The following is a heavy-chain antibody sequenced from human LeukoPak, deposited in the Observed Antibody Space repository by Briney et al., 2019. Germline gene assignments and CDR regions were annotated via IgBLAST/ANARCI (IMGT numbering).Heavy chain of an antibody. V-gene: IGHV3-23*01. CDR3: AKDNFPSNSAWYEGIRWFDP. Sequence: PGGSLRLSCAASGFSFSSSAMSWVRQAPGQGLEWVSSISGSGNTAYYADSVKGRFTISRDNSRTALYLQMNSLRAEDTAIYYCAKDNFPSNSAWYEGIRWFDPWGQGTLVTVSS. D-gene: IGHD6-13*01. CDR2: ISGSGNTA. J-gene: IGHJ5*02. CDR1: GFSFSSSA.